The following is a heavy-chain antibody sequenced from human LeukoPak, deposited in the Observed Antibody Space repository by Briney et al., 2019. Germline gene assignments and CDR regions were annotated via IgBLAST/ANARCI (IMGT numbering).Heavy chain of an antibody. Sequence: GASVRLSCKASGGTFSTYAISWVRQAPGQGLEWVGRIVPILGTANYAQNFQGRVTITADRSTTTAYMELSSLSSEDTAVYYCARVPQGSSWPYYFDYWGQGTLVTVSS. J-gene: IGHJ4*02. CDR2: IVPILGTA. CDR1: GGTFSTYA. CDR3: ARVPQGSSWPYYFDY. D-gene: IGHD6-13*01. V-gene: IGHV1-69*04.